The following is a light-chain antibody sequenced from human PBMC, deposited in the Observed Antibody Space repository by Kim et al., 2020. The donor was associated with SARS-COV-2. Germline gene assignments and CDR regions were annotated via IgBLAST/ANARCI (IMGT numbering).Light chain of an antibody. V-gene: IGKV1-27*01. J-gene: IGKJ4*01. Sequence: ASVGDRVTITCRASQGLWKSLAWYQQRPGKIPKVLIYAASTLQSGVPGRFSGSQSGTDFTLTISSLQPEDVATYYCQKYDNDPLTFGGGTKVDIK. CDR3: QKYDNDPLT. CDR1: QGLWKS. CDR2: AAS.